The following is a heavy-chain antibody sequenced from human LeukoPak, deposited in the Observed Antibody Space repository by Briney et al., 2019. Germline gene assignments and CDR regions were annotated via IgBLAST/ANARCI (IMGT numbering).Heavy chain of an antibody. V-gene: IGHV4-39*07. CDR3: ASHYDILTGLAYFDY. J-gene: IGHJ4*02. CDR2: IYSSETT. Sequence: SETLSLTSTVYAGSLSSRNYYWGWIRQTPGKGLEWIGSIYSSETTNYNPTLKRPFTISVDTSKNQFSLKLSSVTAADTAIYYCASHYDILTGLAYFDYWGQRTLVTVSS. CDR1: AGSLSSRNYY. D-gene: IGHD3-9*01.